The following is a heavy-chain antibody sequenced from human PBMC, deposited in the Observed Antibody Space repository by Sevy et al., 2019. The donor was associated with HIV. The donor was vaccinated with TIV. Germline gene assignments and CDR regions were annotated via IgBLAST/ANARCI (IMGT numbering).Heavy chain of an antibody. CDR3: ARVSSIYYDRGYFYAMDV. CDR2: ISGSGGST. Sequence: GGSLRLSCAASGFTFSSYAMSWVRQAPGKGLEWVSAISGSGGSTYYADSVKGRFTISRDNAKNSLYLQMSSLRAEDSSVYFCARVSSIYYDRGYFYAMDVWGQGTTVTVSS. D-gene: IGHD3-22*01. J-gene: IGHJ6*02. CDR1: GFTFSSYA. V-gene: IGHV3-23*01.